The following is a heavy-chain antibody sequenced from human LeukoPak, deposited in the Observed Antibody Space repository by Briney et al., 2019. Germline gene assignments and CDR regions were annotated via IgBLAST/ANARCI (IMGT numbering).Heavy chain of an antibody. D-gene: IGHD1-26*01. CDR3: ARRGIVGATPIDY. CDR2: IYHSGST. J-gene: IGHJ4*02. V-gene: IGHV4-38-2*01. CDR1: GYSISSGYY. Sequence: SETLSLTCAVSGYSISSGYYWGWIRQPPGKGLEWIGSIYHSGSTYYNPSLKSRDTISVDTSKNQFSLKLSSVTAADTAVYYCARRGIVGATPIDYWGQGTLVTVSS.